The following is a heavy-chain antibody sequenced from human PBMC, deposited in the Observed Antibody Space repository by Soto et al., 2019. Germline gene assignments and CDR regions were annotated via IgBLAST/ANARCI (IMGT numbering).Heavy chain of an antibody. Sequence: EVQLVESGGGLVQPGGSLRLSCAASGFTFSSYWMSWVRQAPGKGLEWVANIKQDGSEKYYVDSVKGRFTISRDNAKNSLYLQMNRLRAEDTAVYYCARDWGTGNFDYWGQGTLVTVSS. J-gene: IGHJ4*02. CDR1: GFTFSSYW. CDR3: ARDWGTGNFDY. V-gene: IGHV3-7*01. CDR2: IKQDGSEK. D-gene: IGHD3-16*01.